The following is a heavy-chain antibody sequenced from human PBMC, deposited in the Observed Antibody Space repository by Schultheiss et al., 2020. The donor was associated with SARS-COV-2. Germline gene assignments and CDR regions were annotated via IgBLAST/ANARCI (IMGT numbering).Heavy chain of an antibody. J-gene: IGHJ6*03. D-gene: IGHD2-2*01. Sequence: SQTLSLTCAVSGGSISSYYWSWIRQPPGKGLEWIGSIYYSGSTNYNPSLKSRVTISVDTSKNQFSLKLSSVTAADTAVYYCARDVCSSTSCYGGFPNYYYMDVWGKGTTVTVSS. CDR1: GGSISSYY. CDR3: ARDVCSSTSCYGGFPNYYYMDV. V-gene: IGHV4-59*12. CDR2: IYYSGST.